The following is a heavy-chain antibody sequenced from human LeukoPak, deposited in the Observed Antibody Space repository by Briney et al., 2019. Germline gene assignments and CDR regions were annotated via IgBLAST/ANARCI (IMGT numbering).Heavy chain of an antibody. CDR1: GFTFSSYG. D-gene: IGHD6-13*01. J-gene: IGHJ4*02. CDR3: AKEQAYSSSWYYFDY. V-gene: IGHV3-30*18. CDR2: ISYDGSNK. Sequence: GRSLRLSCAASGFTFSSYGMHWVRQAPGKGPEWVAVISYDGSNKYYADSVKGRFTISRDISKNTLYLQMNSLRGEDTAVYYCAKEQAYSSSWYYFDYWGQGTLVTVSS.